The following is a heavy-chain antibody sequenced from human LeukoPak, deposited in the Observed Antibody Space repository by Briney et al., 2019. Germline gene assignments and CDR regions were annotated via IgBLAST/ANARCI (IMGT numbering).Heavy chain of an antibody. CDR2: IYNGVNT. D-gene: IGHD1-26*01. J-gene: IGHJ5*02. CDR3: ARSRAFNSGAFDP. V-gene: IGHV4-61*01. CDR1: GASISSARY. Sequence: SETLSLTCTVSGASISSARYWSWIRQPPGKGVERIAHIYNGVNTNYNTPLKSRVTISVDTSKNQFALRLNSVTAADTAVYYCARSRAFNSGAFDPWGQGSLVTVSS.